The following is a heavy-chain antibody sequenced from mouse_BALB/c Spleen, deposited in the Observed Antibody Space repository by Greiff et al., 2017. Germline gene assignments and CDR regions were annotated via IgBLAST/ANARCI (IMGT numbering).Heavy chain of an antibody. J-gene: IGHJ4*01. Sequence: EVQLQQSGAELMKPGASVKISCKATGYTFSSYWIEWVKQRPGHGLEWIGNIDPYYGGTSYNQKFKGKATLTVDKSSSTAYMQLKSLTSEDSAVYYCARDTTVRDYYAMDYWGQGTSVTVSS. D-gene: IGHD1-1*01. CDR1: GYTFSSYW. V-gene: IGHV1-34*02. CDR3: ARDTTVRDYYAMDY. CDR2: IDPYYGGT.